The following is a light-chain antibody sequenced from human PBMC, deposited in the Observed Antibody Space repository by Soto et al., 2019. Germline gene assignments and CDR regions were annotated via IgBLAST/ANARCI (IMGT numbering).Light chain of an antibody. J-gene: IGKJ5*01. CDR3: QQYNNWLPG. CDR1: QSVSSN. V-gene: IGKV3-15*01. CDR2: GAS. Sequence: EIVMTQSPATLSVSPGERATLSCRASQSVSSNLAWYQQKPGQAPRPLIYGASTRATGIPARFSGSGSGTEFTLTISSLQSEDFAVYYCQQYNNWLPGFGQGTRLEIK.